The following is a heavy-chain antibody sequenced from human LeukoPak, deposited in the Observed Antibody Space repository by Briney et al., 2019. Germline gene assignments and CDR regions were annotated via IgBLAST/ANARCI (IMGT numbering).Heavy chain of an antibody. CDR3: AIPYGDSHYYYYYGMDV. D-gene: IGHD4-17*01. CDR2: ISAYNGNT. CDR1: GYTFTSYG. Sequence: ASVKVSCKASGYTFTSYGISWVRQAPGQGLEWVGWISAYNGNTNYAQKLQGRVTMTTDTSTSTAYMELRSLRSDDTAVYYCAIPYGDSHYYYYYGMDVWGQGTTVTVSS. J-gene: IGHJ6*02. V-gene: IGHV1-18*01.